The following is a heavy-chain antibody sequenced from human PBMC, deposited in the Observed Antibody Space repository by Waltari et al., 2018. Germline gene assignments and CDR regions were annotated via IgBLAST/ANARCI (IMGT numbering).Heavy chain of an antibody. Sequence: QVQLQESGPGLVQPSQTLSLTCPVSGGSISSGGYSWSWIRQHPGKGLEWIGYIYYSGSTDYNPSLKSRVTISVDTSKNQFSLKLSSVTAADTAVYYCARGGAIAARHFDYWGQGTLVTVSS. CDR2: IYYSGST. J-gene: IGHJ4*02. V-gene: IGHV4-31*03. CDR1: GGSISSGGYS. D-gene: IGHD6-6*01. CDR3: ARGGAIAARHFDY.